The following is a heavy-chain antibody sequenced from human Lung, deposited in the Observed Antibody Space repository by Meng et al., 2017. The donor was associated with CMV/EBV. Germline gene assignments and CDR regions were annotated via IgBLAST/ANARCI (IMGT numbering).Heavy chain of an antibody. CDR2: INPSGGST. D-gene: IGHD3-10*01. Sequence: ASVXVSCKASGYTFTSYYMHWVRQAPGQGLEWMGIINPSGGSTSYAQKFQSRVTMTRDTSTSTVYMELSSLRSENTAVYYCATYGSGRIFDYWGRGTLVTVPS. J-gene: IGHJ4*02. CDR3: ATYGSGRIFDY. V-gene: IGHV1-46*01. CDR1: GYTFTSYY.